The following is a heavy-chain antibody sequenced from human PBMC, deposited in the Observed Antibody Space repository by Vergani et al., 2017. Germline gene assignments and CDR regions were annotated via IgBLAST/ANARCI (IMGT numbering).Heavy chain of an antibody. CDR2: IYYSGST. Sequence: VQMVESGGGLVKPGGSLRLSCVDSGFTFSHYSMNWVRQAPGKGLEWIGSIYYSGSTYYNPSLESRVTMSVDTSKSQFSLKLSSVTAADTAVYYCTRHWAVVAANNWFDPWGQGTLVTVSS. CDR3: TRHWAVVAANNWFDP. D-gene: IGHD2-15*01. CDR1: GFTFSHYSMN. V-gene: IGHV4-59*04. J-gene: IGHJ5*02.